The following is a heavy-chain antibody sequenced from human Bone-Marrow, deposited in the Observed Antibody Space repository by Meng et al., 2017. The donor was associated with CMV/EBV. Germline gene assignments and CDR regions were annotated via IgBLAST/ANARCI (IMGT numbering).Heavy chain of an antibody. CDR1: GYTSTSYY. CDR3: ARAVWSGYSRNWFDP. D-gene: IGHD3-3*01. J-gene: IGHJ5*02. V-gene: IGHV1-46*01. CDR2: INPSGGST. Sequence: ASVKVSCKASGYTSTSYYMHWVRQAPGQGLEWMGIINPSGGSTSYAQKFQGRVTMTRDTSTSTVYMELSSLRSEDTAVYYCARAVWSGYSRNWFDPWGQGTLVTVSS.